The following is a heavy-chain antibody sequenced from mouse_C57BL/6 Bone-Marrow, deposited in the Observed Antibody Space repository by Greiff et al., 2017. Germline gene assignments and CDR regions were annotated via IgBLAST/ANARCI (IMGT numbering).Heavy chain of an antibody. V-gene: IGHV1-55*01. Sequence: QVHVKQPGAELVKPGASVKMSCKASGYTFTSYWITWVKQRPGQGLEWIGDIYPGSGSTNYNEKFKSKATLTVDTSSSTAYMQRSSLTSEDSAVYYCARYYMGYAMDYWGQGTSVTVSS. D-gene: IGHD2-12*01. CDR2: IYPGSGST. J-gene: IGHJ4*01. CDR3: ARYYMGYAMDY. CDR1: GYTFTSYW.